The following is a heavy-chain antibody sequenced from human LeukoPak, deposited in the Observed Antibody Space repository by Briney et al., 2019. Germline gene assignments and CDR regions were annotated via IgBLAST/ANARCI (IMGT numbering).Heavy chain of an antibody. D-gene: IGHD1-7*01. CDR3: ATANNWNYALGY. Sequence: ASVKVSCKASSDTFIRYGITWVRQAPGQGLEWMGWISTGNGNTNSGQKFQGRVTMTTDTSTGTAYMELRSLRSDDTAMYYCATANNWNYALGYWGQGTLVTVSS. CDR2: ISTGNGNT. V-gene: IGHV1-18*01. J-gene: IGHJ4*02. CDR1: SDTFIRYG.